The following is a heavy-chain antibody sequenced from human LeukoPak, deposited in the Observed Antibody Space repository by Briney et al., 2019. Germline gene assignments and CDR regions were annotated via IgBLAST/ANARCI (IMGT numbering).Heavy chain of an antibody. CDR1: GYTFTGSY. Sequence: GASVKVSCKTSGYTFTGSYLHWVRHVPGQGLEWMGWTNPSTGGTKSAQQFEGRVTMTRDTSNTTGYMELRSLRPDDTATYYCARGGAFCSITTCHEFDHWGQGTLVFVSS. V-gene: IGHV1-2*02. CDR3: ARGGAFCSITTCHEFDH. CDR2: TNPSTGGT. D-gene: IGHD2-2*01. J-gene: IGHJ4*02.